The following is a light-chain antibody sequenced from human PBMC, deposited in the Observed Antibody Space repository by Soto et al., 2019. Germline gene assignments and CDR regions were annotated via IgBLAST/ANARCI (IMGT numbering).Light chain of an antibody. J-gene: IGLJ1*01. Sequence: QSVLTQPPSASGTPGRRVTISCSGSNSNIGRNTVNWYQQVPGTAPKLLIFSNNHRPSGVPDRFSGSKSGTSASLAISGLQSEDESNYYCASWDDSLTGYVFGTGTKVTVL. CDR3: ASWDDSLTGYV. CDR2: SNN. V-gene: IGLV1-44*01. CDR1: NSNIGRNT.